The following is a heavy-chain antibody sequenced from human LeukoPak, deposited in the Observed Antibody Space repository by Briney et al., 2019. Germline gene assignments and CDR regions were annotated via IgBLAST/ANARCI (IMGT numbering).Heavy chain of an antibody. J-gene: IGHJ4*02. Sequence: PGGSLRLSCAASGFTFSSYGMSWVRQAPGQGLEWVSFITPGGASTSYADSVKGRFTISRDNPRNTLCMQMNSLRDEDTALYYCAVMHGYYDGSGYWVQWGQGTLVTVSS. CDR1: GFTFSSYG. CDR3: AVMHGYYDGSGYWVQ. V-gene: IGHV3-23*01. CDR2: ITPGGAST. D-gene: IGHD3-22*01.